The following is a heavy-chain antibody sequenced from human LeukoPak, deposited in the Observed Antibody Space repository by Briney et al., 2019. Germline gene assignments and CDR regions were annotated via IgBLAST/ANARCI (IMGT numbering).Heavy chain of an antibody. CDR1: GFTFDDYA. Sequence: GRSLRLSCAASGFTFDDYAMHRARQAPGKGLEWVSGISWNSGSIGYADSVKGRFTISRDNAKNSLYLQMNSLRAEDTALYYCAKDIATGNRLYYFDYWGQGTLVTVSS. CDR3: AKDIATGNRLYYFDY. J-gene: IGHJ4*02. V-gene: IGHV3-9*01. D-gene: IGHD1-14*01. CDR2: ISWNSGSI.